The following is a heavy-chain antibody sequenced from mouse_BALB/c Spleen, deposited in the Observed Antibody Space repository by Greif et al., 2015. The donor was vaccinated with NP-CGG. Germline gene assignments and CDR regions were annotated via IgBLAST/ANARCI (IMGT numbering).Heavy chain of an antibody. CDR1: GFNIKDTY. CDR2: IDPANGNT. V-gene: IGHV14-3*02. J-gene: IGHJ1*01. Sequence: EVMLVESGAELVKPGASVKLSCSASGFNIKDTYMHWVKQRPEQGLEWIGRIDPANGNTKYDPKFQGKATITADTSSNTAYLQLSSLTSEDTAVYYCANWDWYFDVWGAGTTATVSS. D-gene: IGHD4-1*01. CDR3: ANWDWYFDV.